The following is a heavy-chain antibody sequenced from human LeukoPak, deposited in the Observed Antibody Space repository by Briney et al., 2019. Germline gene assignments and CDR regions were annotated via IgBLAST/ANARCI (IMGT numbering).Heavy chain of an antibody. Sequence: ASVKASCKASGYTFTGYYMHWVRQAPGPGLEWLGGINPNSGGTNYAQKLPGRVTMTRDTSISTAYMELSRLRSDDTAVYYCASRYSSGSYFDYWGQGTLVTVSS. CDR2: INPNSGGT. CDR3: ASRYSSGSYFDY. V-gene: IGHV1-2*02. D-gene: IGHD6-19*01. CDR1: GYTFTGYY. J-gene: IGHJ4*02.